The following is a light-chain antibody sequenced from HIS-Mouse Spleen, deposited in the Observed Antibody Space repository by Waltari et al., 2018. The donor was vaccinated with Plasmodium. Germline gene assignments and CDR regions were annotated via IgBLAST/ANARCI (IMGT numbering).Light chain of an antibody. CDR1: KLGDNY. CDR3: QAWDSSTVV. CDR2: QDS. J-gene: IGLJ2*01. Sequence: SYELTQPPSVSVSTGQTASITCSGDKLGDNYACWYQQKPGQSPVRVIYQDSKRPSGIPERFSGSNSGNTATLTISGTQAMDEADYYCQAWDSSTVVFGGGTKLTVL. V-gene: IGLV3-1*01.